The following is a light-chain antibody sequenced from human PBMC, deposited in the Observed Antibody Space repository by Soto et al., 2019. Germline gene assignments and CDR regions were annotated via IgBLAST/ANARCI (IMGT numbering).Light chain of an antibody. Sequence: EIVTTQSPATLSVSPGERATLSCRASQSVSSNLAWYQQKPGQAPRLLIYGASTRATGIPARFSGSGSGTEFTLTISSLQSEDFAVYYCQQYNNWPRIVGTFGGGTKVEIK. V-gene: IGKV3-15*01. J-gene: IGKJ4*01. CDR3: QQYNNWPRIVGT. CDR1: QSVSSN. CDR2: GAS.